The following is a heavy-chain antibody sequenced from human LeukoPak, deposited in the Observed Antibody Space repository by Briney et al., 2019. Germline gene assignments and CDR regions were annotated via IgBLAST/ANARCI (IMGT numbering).Heavy chain of an antibody. Sequence: SETLSLTCTVSGGSISSCSYYWSWIRQPPGKGLEWIGRIYTSGSTNYNPSLKSRVTISVDTSKNQFTLKLISVTAADTAVYYCARHCSGGSCPLGFDYWGQGTLVTVSS. CDR3: ARHCSGGSCPLGFDY. D-gene: IGHD2-15*01. CDR1: GGSISSCSYY. V-gene: IGHV4-61*02. CDR2: IYTSGST. J-gene: IGHJ4*02.